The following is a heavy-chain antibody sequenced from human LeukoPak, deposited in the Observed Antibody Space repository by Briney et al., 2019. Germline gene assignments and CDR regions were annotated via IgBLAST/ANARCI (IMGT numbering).Heavy chain of an antibody. CDR1: GDSITYFY. V-gene: IGHV4-4*07. D-gene: IGHD3-10*01. Sequence: SETLSLTCSVSGDSITYFYWSWIRQAAGKGLEWIGRFSSSGSTDYNASLKSRVTMSVDTSKNQLSLKVISVTAADTAVYYCARVLWFGEYIHRFDYWGQGTLVTVSS. CDR3: ARVLWFGEYIHRFDY. J-gene: IGHJ4*02. CDR2: FSSSGST.